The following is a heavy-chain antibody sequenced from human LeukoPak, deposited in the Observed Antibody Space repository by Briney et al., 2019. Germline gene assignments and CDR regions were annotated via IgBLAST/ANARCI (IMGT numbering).Heavy chain of an antibody. Sequence: SETLSLTCTVSGGSISSSSYYWGWIRQPPGKGLEWIGSIYYSGSTYYNPSLKSRVTISVDTSKNQFSLKLSSVTAADTAVYYCARHIRQFTTPKIRYFDYWGQGTLVTVSS. D-gene: IGHD1-1*01. CDR2: IYYSGST. V-gene: IGHV4-39*01. CDR3: ARHIRQFTTPKIRYFDY. J-gene: IGHJ4*02. CDR1: GGSISSSSYY.